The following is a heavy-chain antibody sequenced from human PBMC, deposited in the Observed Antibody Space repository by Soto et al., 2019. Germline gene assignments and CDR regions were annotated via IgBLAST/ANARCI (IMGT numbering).Heavy chain of an antibody. Sequence: QVHLVESGGGVAQPGRSLRLSCVASGFTFDTYGIHWVRQAPGKGLLWVALISYEGSNTYYADSVRGRFTISRDNSKNTLYLQINALRPDDTGVYYCARVTPGNNLYYFSGLDVWGRGTSVTVSS. D-gene: IGHD1-1*01. CDR2: ISYEGSNT. J-gene: IGHJ6*02. CDR3: ARVTPGNNLYYFSGLDV. CDR1: GFTFDTYG. V-gene: IGHV3-30-3*01.